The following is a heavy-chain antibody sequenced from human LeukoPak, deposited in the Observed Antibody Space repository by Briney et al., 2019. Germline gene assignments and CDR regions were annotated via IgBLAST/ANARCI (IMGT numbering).Heavy chain of an antibody. J-gene: IGHJ6*03. V-gene: IGHV1-2*02. Sequence: ASVKVSCKASGYTFTGYYMHWVRQASGQGLEWMGWINPNSGGTNYAQKLQGRVTMTTDTSTSTAYMELRSLRSDDTAVYYCARVGAARVYYYYMDVWGKGTTVTVSS. CDR1: GYTFTGYY. CDR2: INPNSGGT. D-gene: IGHD3-16*01. CDR3: ARVGAARVYYYYMDV.